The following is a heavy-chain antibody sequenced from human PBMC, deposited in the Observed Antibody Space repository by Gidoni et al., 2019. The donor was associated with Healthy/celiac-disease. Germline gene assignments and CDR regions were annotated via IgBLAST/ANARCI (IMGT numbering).Heavy chain of an antibody. CDR1: GFTFSSYG. J-gene: IGHJ4*02. D-gene: IGHD6-13*01. CDR2: IWYDASNK. V-gene: IGHV3-33*01. CDR3: ARARPLLVHYFYY. Sequence: QVQLVESGGGVVQPGRSLRLACAASGFTFSSYGMHWVRQAPGKGLEWVAVIWYDASNKYYANSVKGRFTISRDNSKNRLYLQMNSLSADDTAVYYCARARPLLVHYFYYWGQGPLATFSS.